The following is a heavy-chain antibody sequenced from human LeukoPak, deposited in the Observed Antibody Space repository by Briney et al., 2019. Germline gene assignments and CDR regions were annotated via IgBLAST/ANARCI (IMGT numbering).Heavy chain of an antibody. J-gene: IGHJ3*01. CDR1: GDSISNYY. CDR3: ARSVVTYYGSKNSMWPDAFDF. Sequence: SETLSLTCTVSGDSISNYYWSWIRQSPGKGLEWVGYIHTGGSTNYNPSLGSRVTISVDTSQMQFSLNLRSATAADTAVYYCARSVVTYYGSKNSMWPDAFDFWGQGTSVTVSS. V-gene: IGHV4-4*09. CDR2: IHTGGST. D-gene: IGHD3-10*01.